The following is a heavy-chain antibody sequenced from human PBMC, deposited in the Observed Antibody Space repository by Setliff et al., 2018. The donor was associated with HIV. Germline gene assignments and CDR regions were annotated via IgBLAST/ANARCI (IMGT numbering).Heavy chain of an antibody. CDR3: ARDGSGSYYGMDV. J-gene: IGHJ6*02. CDR2: ISSSSSYI. D-gene: IGHD3-10*01. V-gene: IGHV3-21*01. Sequence: GSLRLSCAASGFTFSTYRMNWVRQAPGKGLEWVSSISSSSSYIYYADSLKGRFTISRDNAKNSLYLQMNSLRAEDTAVYYCARDGSGSYYGMDVWGQGTMVTVSS. CDR1: GFTFSTYR.